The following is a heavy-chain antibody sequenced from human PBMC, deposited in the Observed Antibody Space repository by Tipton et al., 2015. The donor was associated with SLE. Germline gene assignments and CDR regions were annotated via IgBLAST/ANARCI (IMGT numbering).Heavy chain of an antibody. CDR3: ARSGHRFDY. Sequence: LSLKSRGTISVDTSKSQFSLRLTSVTAADTAVFYCARSGHRFDYWGQGILVTVSS. D-gene: IGHD1-14*01. J-gene: IGHJ4*02. V-gene: IGHV4-34*01.